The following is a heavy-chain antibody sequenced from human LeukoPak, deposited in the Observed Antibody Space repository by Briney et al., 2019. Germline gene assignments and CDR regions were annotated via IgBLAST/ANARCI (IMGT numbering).Heavy chain of an antibody. V-gene: IGHV3-30-3*01. D-gene: IGHD3-22*01. CDR3: AREGQYYYDSSGYSDYYNGLDV. J-gene: IGHJ6*02. CDR1: GLTFKTYG. CDR2: ISYDGSKK. Sequence: GGSLRLSCAASGLTFKTYGMHWVRQAPGEGLEWVAVISYDGSKKYYADSVKGRFTISRDNSKNTLYLQMNSLRAEDTAVYYCAREGQYYYDSSGYSDYYNGLDVWGQGTTVTVS.